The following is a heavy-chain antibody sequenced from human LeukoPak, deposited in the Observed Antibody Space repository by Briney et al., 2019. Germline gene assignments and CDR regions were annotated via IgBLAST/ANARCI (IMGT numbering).Heavy chain of an antibody. D-gene: IGHD2-15*01. J-gene: IGHJ4*02. Sequence: GASVKVSCKASGGTFSSYAISWVRQAPGQGLEWMGGIIPIFGTANYAQKFQGRVTITADKSTSTAYMELSSLRSEDTAVYYCATVPLGYCSGGSRYDFDYWGQGTLVTVSS. CDR1: GGTFSSYA. CDR2: IIPIFGTA. CDR3: ATVPLGYCSGGSRYDFDY. V-gene: IGHV1-69*06.